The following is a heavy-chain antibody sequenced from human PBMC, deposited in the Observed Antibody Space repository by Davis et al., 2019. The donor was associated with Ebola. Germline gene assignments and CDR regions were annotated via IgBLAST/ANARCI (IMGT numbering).Heavy chain of an antibody. CDR3: ARDPFAWAPSGDYRGP. CDR1: GFTVSTHY. V-gene: IGHV3-53*01. J-gene: IGHJ5*02. Sequence: GGSLRLSCAASGFTVSTHYMTWVRQAPGKGLEWVSVIYGGGSGGSTYYADSVRGRFTISRDNSKNTVYLQMNSLRAEDTAVYYCARDPFAWAPSGDYRGPWGQGTLVTVSS. D-gene: IGHD4-17*01. CDR2: IYGGGSGGST.